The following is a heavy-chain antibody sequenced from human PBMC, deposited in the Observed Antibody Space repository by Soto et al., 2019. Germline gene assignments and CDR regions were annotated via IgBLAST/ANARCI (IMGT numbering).Heavy chain of an antibody. CDR2: INHSGSA. V-gene: IGHV4-34*01. Sequence: SVTLRLTCDVDGVSCSGYIGTWIRQTPGKGLQWIGQINHSGSANYNPSLKSRVTISVHTSNSQFSLELSSVTAADTAVYYCARGLISGSHYSGGWYYFDYWGQRTLVTVSS. CDR3: ARGLISGSHYSGGWYYFDY. CDR1: GVSCSGYI. D-gene: IGHD1-26*01. J-gene: IGHJ4*02.